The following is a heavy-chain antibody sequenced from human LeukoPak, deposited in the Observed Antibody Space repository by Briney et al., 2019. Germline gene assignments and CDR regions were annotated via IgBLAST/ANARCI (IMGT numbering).Heavy chain of an antibody. V-gene: IGHV3-21*06. Sequence: GGSLRLSCVTSGFNLNHYGLTWVRQAPGKGLEWVSSISNFDDILYADSLKGRFTVSRGNDKNSLFLQMNSLRVEDTAVYYCAGGGVSRMADKSTYAFDLWGQGTVVLVSS. CDR2: ISNFDDI. J-gene: IGHJ3*01. CDR1: GFNLNHYG. D-gene: IGHD5/OR15-5a*01. CDR3: AGGGVSRMADKSTYAFDL.